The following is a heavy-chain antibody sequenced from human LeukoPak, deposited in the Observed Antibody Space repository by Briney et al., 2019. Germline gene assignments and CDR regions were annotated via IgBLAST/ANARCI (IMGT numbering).Heavy chain of an antibody. CDR3: SKDLRGDIVVVVAAA. J-gene: IGHJ5*02. Sequence: SGGSLRLSCAASGFTVSSNYMSWVRQAPGKGLEWVSAISGSGDSTYYADSVKGRFTISRDNSKNTLYLQMNSLRAEDTAVYYCSKDLRGDIVVVVAAALGQGTLVTVSS. D-gene: IGHD2-15*01. CDR1: GFTVSSNY. V-gene: IGHV3-23*01. CDR2: ISGSGDST.